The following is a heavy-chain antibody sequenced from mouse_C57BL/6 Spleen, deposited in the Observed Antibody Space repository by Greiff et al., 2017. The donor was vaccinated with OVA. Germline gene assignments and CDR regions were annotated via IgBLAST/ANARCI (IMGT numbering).Heavy chain of an antibody. J-gene: IGHJ3*01. CDR2: FYPGSGSI. Sequence: VKLVESGAELVKPGASVKLSCKASGYTFTEYTIHWVKQRSGQGLEWIGWFYPGSGSIKYNEKFKDKATLTADKSSSTVYMELSRLTSEDSAVYFCARHEVYYGSSQAWFAYWGQGTLVTVSA. D-gene: IGHD1-1*01. CDR3: ARHEVYYGSSQAWFAY. CDR1: GYTFTEYT. V-gene: IGHV1-62-2*01.